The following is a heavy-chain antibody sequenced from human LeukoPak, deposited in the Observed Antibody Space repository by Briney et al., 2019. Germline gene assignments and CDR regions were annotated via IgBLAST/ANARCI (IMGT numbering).Heavy chain of an antibody. CDR1: GGTFSSYA. CDR3: ARRYDYYDSSGYYDY. Sequence: EASVKVSCKASGGTFSSYAISWVRQAPGQGLEWMGGIIPIFGTANYAQKFQGRVTITADESTSTAYMELSSLRSEDTAVYYCARRYDYYDSSGYYDYWGQGTLVTVSS. D-gene: IGHD3-22*01. J-gene: IGHJ4*02. V-gene: IGHV1-69*13. CDR2: IIPIFGTA.